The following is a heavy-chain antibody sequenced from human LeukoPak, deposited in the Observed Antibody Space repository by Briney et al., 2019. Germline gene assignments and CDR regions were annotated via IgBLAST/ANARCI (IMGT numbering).Heavy chain of an antibody. CDR1: GFSFSDHY. J-gene: IGHJ4*02. CDR2: LSNSGSDI. CDR3: ARGHWGLDY. V-gene: IGHV3-11*01. Sequence: KPGGSLRLSCVVSGFSFSDHYMTWIRQAPGKGLEYISYLSNSGSDIFHADSVKGRFSISRDNAKNSVYLQMNSLRVEDTAVYYCARGHWGLDYWGQGTPVTVST. D-gene: IGHD7-27*01.